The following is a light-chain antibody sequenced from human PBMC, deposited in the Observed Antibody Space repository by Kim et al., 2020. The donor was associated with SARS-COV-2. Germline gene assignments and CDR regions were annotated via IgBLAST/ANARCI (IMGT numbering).Light chain of an antibody. CDR3: QSYDSSSWV. CDR2: EDN. J-gene: IGLJ3*02. CDR1: SGSIASNY. V-gene: IGLV6-57*03. Sequence: GKTVTSSCTRSSGSIASNYVQWYQQRPGSAPTTVIHEDNHRPSGVPDRFSGSIDSSSNSASLTISGLKTEDEGDYYCQSYDSSSWVFGGGTKLTVL.